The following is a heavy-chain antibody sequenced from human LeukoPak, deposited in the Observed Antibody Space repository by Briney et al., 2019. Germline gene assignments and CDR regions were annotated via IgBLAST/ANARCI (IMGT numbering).Heavy chain of an antibody. Sequence: SVKVSCKASGGTFSSYAISWVRQAPGQGLEWMGGIIPIFGTANYAQKFQGRVTITTDESTSTAYMELSSLRSEDTAVYYCARGAWGTTEIGYWGQGTLVTVSS. D-gene: IGHD4-11*01. CDR2: IIPIFGTA. CDR1: GGTFSSYA. V-gene: IGHV1-69*05. J-gene: IGHJ4*02. CDR3: ARGAWGTTEIGY.